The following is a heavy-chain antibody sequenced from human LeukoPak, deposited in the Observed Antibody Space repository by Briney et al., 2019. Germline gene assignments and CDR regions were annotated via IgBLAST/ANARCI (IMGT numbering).Heavy chain of an antibody. CDR1: GGSFSGYY. CDR2: INHSGST. Sequence: KPSETLSLTCAVYGGSFSGYYWSWIRQPPGKGLEWIGEINHSGSTNYNPSLKSRVTISVDTSKNQFSLKLSSVTAADTAVYYCARGLWFGELLSPYYYYYMDVWGKGTTVTVSS. J-gene: IGHJ6*03. CDR3: ARGLWFGELLSPYYYYYMDV. V-gene: IGHV4-34*01. D-gene: IGHD3-10*01.